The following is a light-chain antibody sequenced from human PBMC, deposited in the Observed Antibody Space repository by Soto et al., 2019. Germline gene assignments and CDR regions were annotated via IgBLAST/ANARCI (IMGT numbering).Light chain of an antibody. CDR3: HQYGSSLRT. CDR1: QTVSSSY. J-gene: IGKJ1*01. CDR2: GAS. Sequence: EIVLTQSPGTLSLSPGERATLSCRASQTVSSSYLAWYQQKPDQAPRLLIYGASSRATGIPDRFSGSGSGTDFTLTISRLEPEDFAVYYCHQYGSSLRTFGQGTKVEIK. V-gene: IGKV3-20*01.